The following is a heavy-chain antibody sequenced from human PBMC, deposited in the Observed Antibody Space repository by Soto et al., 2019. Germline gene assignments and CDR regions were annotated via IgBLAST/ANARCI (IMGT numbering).Heavy chain of an antibody. CDR1: GISVSNNF. Sequence: VQLVESGGGLVQPGGSLRLSCAASGISVSNNFFTWVRQAPGKGLDWVSLIYHNGTTFYAESVRGRFTLSRDSSKNTIYLEMNTLRVEDTAVYHCARGLGINWSHGDWGQGTLVIVSS. D-gene: IGHD2-8*01. V-gene: IGHV3-66*01. CDR3: ARGLGINWSHGD. CDR2: IYHNGTT. J-gene: IGHJ4*02.